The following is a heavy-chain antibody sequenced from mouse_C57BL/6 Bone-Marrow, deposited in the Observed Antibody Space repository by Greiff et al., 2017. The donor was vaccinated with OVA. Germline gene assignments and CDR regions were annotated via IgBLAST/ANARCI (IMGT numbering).Heavy chain of an antibody. CDR3: ARVNYYGSPYWYFDV. CDR1: GYSITSGYY. J-gene: IGHJ1*03. CDR2: ISYDGSN. D-gene: IGHD1-1*01. Sequence: EVKLMESGPGLVKPSQSLSLTCSVTGYSITSGYYWNWIRQFPGNKLEWMGYISYDGSNNYNPSLKNRISITRDTSKNQFFLKLNSVTTEDTATYYCARVNYYGSPYWYFDVWGTGTTVTVSS. V-gene: IGHV3-6*01.